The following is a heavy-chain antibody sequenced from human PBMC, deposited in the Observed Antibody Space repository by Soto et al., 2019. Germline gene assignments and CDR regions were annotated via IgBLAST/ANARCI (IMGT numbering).Heavy chain of an antibody. CDR2: ISAYNGNT. Sequence: ASVKVSCKASGYTFTSYGISWVRQAPGQGLEWMGWISAYNGNTNYAQKLQGRVTMTTDTSTSTAYMELRSLRSDDTAVYYCARDRQYDFWSGYYSTPHQTEHFDYWGQGTLVTVSS. V-gene: IGHV1-18*01. D-gene: IGHD3-3*01. CDR1: GYTFTSYG. J-gene: IGHJ4*02. CDR3: ARDRQYDFWSGYYSTPHQTEHFDY.